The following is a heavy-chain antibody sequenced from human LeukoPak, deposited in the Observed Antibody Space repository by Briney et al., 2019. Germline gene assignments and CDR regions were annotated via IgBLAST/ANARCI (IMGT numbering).Heavy chain of an antibody. CDR1: GGSFSGYY. D-gene: IGHD3-3*01. Sequence: SETLSLTCAVYGGSFSGYYWSWIRQPPGKGLEWIGEINHSGSTNYNPSLKSRVTISVDTSKNQFSLKLSSVTAAVTAVYYCARQDKSITIFGVVIGGFDPWGQGTLVTVSS. V-gene: IGHV4-34*01. CDR3: ARQDKSITIFGVVIGGFDP. J-gene: IGHJ5*02. CDR2: INHSGST.